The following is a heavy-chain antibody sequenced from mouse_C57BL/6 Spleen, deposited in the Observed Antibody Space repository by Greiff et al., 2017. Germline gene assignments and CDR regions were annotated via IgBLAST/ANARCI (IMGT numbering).Heavy chain of an antibody. CDR2: INPGSGGT. CDR3: AISNYGRLLGAMDY. V-gene: IGHV1-54*01. Sequence: QVQLQQSGAELVRPGTSVKVSCKASGYAFTNYLIEWVKQRPGQGLEWIGVINPGSGGTNYNEKFKGQATLTADKTSSTAYMQLSSLTSEDSAVYFCAISNYGRLLGAMDYGGQGTSVTVSS. J-gene: IGHJ4*01. D-gene: IGHD1-1*01. CDR1: GYAFTNYL.